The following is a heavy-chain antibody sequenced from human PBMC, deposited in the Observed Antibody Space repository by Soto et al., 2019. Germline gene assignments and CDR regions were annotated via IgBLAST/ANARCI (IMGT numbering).Heavy chain of an antibody. V-gene: IGHV1-3*05. CDR3: ARSIVVVTALDY. J-gene: IGHJ4*02. CDR2: INAGNGNT. D-gene: IGHD2-21*02. CDR1: GYTFTSYA. Sequence: QVQLVQSGAEEKKPGASVKVSCKASGYTFTSYAMHWVRQAPGQRLEWMGWINAGNGNTKYSQKFQGRVTITRDTSASTAYMELGRLRSEDTAVYYCARSIVVVTALDYWGQGTLGTVSS.